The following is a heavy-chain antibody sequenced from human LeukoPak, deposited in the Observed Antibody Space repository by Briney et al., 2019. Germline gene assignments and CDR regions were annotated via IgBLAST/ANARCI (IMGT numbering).Heavy chain of an antibody. V-gene: IGHV1-8*02. CDR3: ARSPDGRYYDSSGYYYAY. Sequence: GASVKVSCKASGYTFTGYYMHWVRQAPGQGLEWMGWMNPNSGNTGYAQKFQGRVTMTRNTSISTAYMELSSLRSEDTAVYYCARSPDGRYYDSSGYYYAYWGQGTLVTVSS. CDR1: GYTFTGYY. CDR2: MNPNSGNT. D-gene: IGHD3-22*01. J-gene: IGHJ4*02.